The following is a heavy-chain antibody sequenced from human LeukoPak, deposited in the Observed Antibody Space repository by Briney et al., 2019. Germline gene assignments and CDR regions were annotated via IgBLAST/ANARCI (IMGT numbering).Heavy chain of an antibody. CDR1: GFTFSTYG. Sequence: QPGRSLRLSCVASGFTFSTYGMHWVRQAPGKGLEWVAIIWYDGSSKYYADSVKGRFTISRDNSKNTLYLQLNSLRVEDTAMYYCARSGDGDYKALDYWGREPRSPSPQ. CDR3: ARSGDGDYKALDY. V-gene: IGHV3-33*01. J-gene: IGHJ4*02. D-gene: IGHD4-17*01. CDR2: IWYDGSSK.